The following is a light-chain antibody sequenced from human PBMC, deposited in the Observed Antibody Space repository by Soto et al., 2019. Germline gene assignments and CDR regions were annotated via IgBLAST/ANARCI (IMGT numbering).Light chain of an antibody. CDR2: GAS. CDR1: QSVSNNY. V-gene: IGKV3-20*01. J-gene: IGKJ5*01. Sequence: EIVLTQSPGTLSLSPGERATLSCRASQSVSNNYLAWYQQKPGQAPRLLIYGASNRATGIPDRFSGSGSGTDFTLTISGLEPEDFALYYCQQYAGSPITFGQGTRLEI. CDR3: QQYAGSPIT.